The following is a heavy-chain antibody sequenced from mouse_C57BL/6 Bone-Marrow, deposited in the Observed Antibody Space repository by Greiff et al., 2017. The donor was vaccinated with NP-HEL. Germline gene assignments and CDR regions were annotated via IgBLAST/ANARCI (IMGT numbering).Heavy chain of an antibody. D-gene: IGHD1-1*01. CDR2: IYWDDDK. J-gene: IGHJ4*01. CDR3: ARRAELYYGSSRYAMDY. V-gene: IGHV8-12*01. CDR1: GFSLSTSGMG. Sequence: QVTLKVCGPGILQSSQTLSLTCSFSGFSLSTSGMGVSWIRQPSGKGLEWLAHIYWDDDKRYNPSPKGRLTISKDTSRNQVFLKITSVDTADTATYYCARRAELYYGSSRYAMDYWGQGTSVTVSS.